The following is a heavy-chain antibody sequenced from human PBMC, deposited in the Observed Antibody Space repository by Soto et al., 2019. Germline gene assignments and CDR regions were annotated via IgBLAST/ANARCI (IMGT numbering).Heavy chain of an antibody. CDR1: GFTFSSYA. D-gene: IGHD3-16*02. CDR3: ANTVITFGGVIVIPQVDY. Sequence: TGGSLRLSCAASGFTFSSYAMSWVRQAPGKGLEWVSAISGSGGSTYYADSVKGRFTISRDNSKNTLYLQMNSLRAEDTAVYYCANTVITFGGVIVIPQVDYWGQGTLVTVSS. V-gene: IGHV3-23*01. CDR2: ISGSGGST. J-gene: IGHJ4*02.